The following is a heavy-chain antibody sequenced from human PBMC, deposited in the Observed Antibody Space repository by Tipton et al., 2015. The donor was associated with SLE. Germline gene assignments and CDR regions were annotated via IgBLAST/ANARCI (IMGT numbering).Heavy chain of an antibody. V-gene: IGHV4-39*07. CDR2: IYYTGSS. Sequence: TLSLTCTVSGDSISSGTYYWGWIRQPPGKGLEWIGNIYYTGSSYYNPSLKIRVTISVDKSQNQFSLKLRPVSAADTAVYYCARHWGAYENPYYFDYWGQGTLVTVSS. CDR1: GDSISSGTYY. D-gene: IGHD3-16*01. J-gene: IGHJ4*02. CDR3: ARHWGAYENPYYFDY.